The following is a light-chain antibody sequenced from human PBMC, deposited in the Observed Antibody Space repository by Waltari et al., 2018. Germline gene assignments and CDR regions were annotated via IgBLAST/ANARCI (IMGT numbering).Light chain of an antibody. Sequence: QSALTQPASVSGSPGQSITISCTGTSSDVGIYDLVSWYQQHPGKAPKLMIYEVSKRPSGVSNRFSGSKSGNTASLTISGLQAEDEGHYYCCSYAGNKVFWVFGGGTKLTVL. CDR2: EVS. CDR3: CSYAGNKVFWV. CDR1: SSDVGIYDL. V-gene: IGLV2-23*02. J-gene: IGLJ3*02.